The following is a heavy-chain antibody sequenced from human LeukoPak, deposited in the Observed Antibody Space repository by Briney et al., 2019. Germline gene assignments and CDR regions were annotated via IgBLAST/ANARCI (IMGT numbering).Heavy chain of an antibody. CDR1: GYTFTSYG. CDR2: ISAYNGNT. J-gene: IGHJ6*03. CDR3: ARETGTVPFHNVLTGRQDFYYYYIDV. Sequence: ASVKVSCKASGYTFTSYGISWVRQAPGQGLEWMGWISAYNGNTNYAQKFQGRVTITADEPTTTAYMELTSLTSDDTAVYYCARETGTVPFHNVLTGRQDFYYYYIDVWGKGTTVTVSS. V-gene: IGHV1-18*01. D-gene: IGHD3-9*01.